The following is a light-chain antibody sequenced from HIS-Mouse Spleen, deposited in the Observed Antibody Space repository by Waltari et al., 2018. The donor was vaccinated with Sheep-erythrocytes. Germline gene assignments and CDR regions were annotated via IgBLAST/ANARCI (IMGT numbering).Light chain of an antibody. V-gene: IGLV2-8*01. CDR2: EVS. J-gene: IGLJ2*01. CDR3: SSYAGSNIVV. CDR1: SSDVGGYNY. Sequence: QSALTQPPSASGSPGQSVTISCTGTSSDVGGYNYVSWYQQHPGKAPKLMIYEVSKRHSGVPDRCPGSNSGNTASLTGSELQAEDEADYYCSSYAGSNIVVFGGGTKLTVL.